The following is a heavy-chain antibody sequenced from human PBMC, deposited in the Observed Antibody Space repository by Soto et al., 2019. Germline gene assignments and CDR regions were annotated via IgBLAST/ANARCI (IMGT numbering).Heavy chain of an antibody. CDR2: ISSTTNYI. J-gene: IGHJ4*02. V-gene: IGHV3-21*06. CDR3: ARESEDLTSNFDY. Sequence: GGSLRLSCAASGFTFTRYSMNWVRQAPGKGREWVSSISSTTNYIYYGDSMKGRFTISRDNAKNSLYLEMNSLRAEDTAVYYCARESEDLTSNFDYWGQVTLVTVSS. CDR1: GFTFTRYS.